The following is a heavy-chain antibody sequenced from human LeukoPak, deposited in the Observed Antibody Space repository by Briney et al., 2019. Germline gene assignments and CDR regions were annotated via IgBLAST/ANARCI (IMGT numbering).Heavy chain of an antibody. Sequence: GESLKISCKGSGYSFTSYWISWVRQMPGKGLEWMGRIDPSDSYTNYSPSFQGHVTISADKSISTAYLQWSSLKASDTALYYCARLSIVGATGSYYYYGMDVWGQGTTVTVSS. V-gene: IGHV5-10-1*01. CDR2: IDPSDSYT. D-gene: IGHD1-26*01. CDR1: GYSFTSYW. J-gene: IGHJ6*02. CDR3: ARLSIVGATGSYYYYGMDV.